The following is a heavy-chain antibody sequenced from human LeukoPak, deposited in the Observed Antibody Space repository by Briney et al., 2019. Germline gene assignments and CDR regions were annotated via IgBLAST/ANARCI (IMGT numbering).Heavy chain of an antibody. Sequence: SQTLSLTCAISGDSVSSNSAAWNWIRQSPSRGLEWLGRTYYRSKWYNDYAVSVKSRITINPDTSKNQFSLQLNSATPEDTAVYYCARGLAVAWYGDWFDPWGQGTLVTVSS. D-gene: IGHD6-19*01. CDR3: ARGLAVAWYGDWFDP. CDR2: TYYRSKWYN. CDR1: GDSVSSNSAA. V-gene: IGHV6-1*01. J-gene: IGHJ5*02.